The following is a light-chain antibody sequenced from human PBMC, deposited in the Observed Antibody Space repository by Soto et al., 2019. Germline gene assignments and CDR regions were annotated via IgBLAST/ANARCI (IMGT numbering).Light chain of an antibody. J-gene: IGKJ2*01. V-gene: IGKV3-15*01. CDR3: QQYNSWPPRT. CDR2: GAS. Sequence: EIVMTQSPASLSVSPGETATLSCRASQSISNSLAWYQQKPGQAPSLLIYGASTRATCIPARFSGSGSGTEFTLTISSLQSEDSALYYCQQYNSWPPRTFGQGTKVEIK. CDR1: QSISNS.